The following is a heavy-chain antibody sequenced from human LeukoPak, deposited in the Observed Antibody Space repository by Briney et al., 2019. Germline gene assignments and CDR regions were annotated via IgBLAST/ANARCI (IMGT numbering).Heavy chain of an antibody. Sequence: QPGGSLRLSCAASGFTFSSYAMSWVRQAPGKGLEWVSAISGSGGSTYYADSVKGRFTISRDNSKNTLYLQMNGLRAEDTAVYYCARDYTYYDILTGYYNGCYFDYWGQGTLVTVSS. J-gene: IGHJ4*02. CDR2: ISGSGGST. D-gene: IGHD3-9*01. V-gene: IGHV3-23*01. CDR1: GFTFSSYA. CDR3: ARDYTYYDILTGYYNGCYFDY.